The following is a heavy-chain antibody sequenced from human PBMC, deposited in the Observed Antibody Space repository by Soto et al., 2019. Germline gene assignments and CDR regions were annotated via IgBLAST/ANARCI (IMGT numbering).Heavy chain of an antibody. J-gene: IGHJ6*02. V-gene: IGHV1-18*01. CDR1: GYTFTSYG. CDR3: ARDRFTMVRGVRYGMDV. D-gene: IGHD3-10*01. CDR2: ISAYNGNT. Sequence: ASVKVSCKASGYTFTSYGISWVRQAPGQGLEWMGWISAYNGNTNYAQKLQGRVTMTTDTSTSTAYMGLRSLRSDDTAVYYCARDRFTMVRGVRYGMDVWGQGTTVTVSS.